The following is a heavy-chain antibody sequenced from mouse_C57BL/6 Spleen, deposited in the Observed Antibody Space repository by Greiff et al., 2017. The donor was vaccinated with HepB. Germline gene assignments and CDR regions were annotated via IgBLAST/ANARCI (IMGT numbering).Heavy chain of an antibody. Sequence: QVQLKQPGAELVKPGASVKLSCKASGYTFTSYWMHWVKQRPGRGLEWMGRIDPNSGGTTYNEKFKSTATLTVDKPSSTAYMQLSSLTSEDSAVYYCARSVYEGYYGFAYWGQGTLVTVSS. CDR3: ARSVYEGYYGFAY. J-gene: IGHJ3*01. CDR2: IDPNSGGT. CDR1: GYTFTSYW. V-gene: IGHV1-72*01. D-gene: IGHD2-3*01.